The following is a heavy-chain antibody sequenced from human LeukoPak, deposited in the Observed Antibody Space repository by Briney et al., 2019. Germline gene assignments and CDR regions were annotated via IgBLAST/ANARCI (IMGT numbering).Heavy chain of an antibody. CDR2: INHSGST. CDR1: GGSFSGYY. J-gene: IGHJ3*02. V-gene: IGHV4-34*01. Sequence: SETLSLTCAVYGGSFSGYYWSWIRKPPGKGLEWIGEINHSGSTNYNPSLKSRVTISVDTSKTQFSLKLSSVTAADTAVYYCARRTSNIVVVPAASQGDAFDIWGQGTMVTVSS. CDR3: ARRTSNIVVVPAASQGDAFDI. D-gene: IGHD2-2*01.